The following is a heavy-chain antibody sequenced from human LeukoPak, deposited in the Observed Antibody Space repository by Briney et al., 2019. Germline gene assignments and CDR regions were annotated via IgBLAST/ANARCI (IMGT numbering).Heavy chain of an antibody. CDR1: AFTFTNYG. CDR2: ISDSGGRT. Sequence: QTGGSLRLSCAVSAFTFTNYGMSWVRQAPGKGLEWVSSISDSGGRTFYADSVRGRFTISRDRSKKTLYLQMNSLRAEDTAVYYCAHGGYSYGPQGFDSWGQGTLVTVSS. J-gene: IGHJ4*02. CDR3: AHGGYSYGPQGFDS. D-gene: IGHD5-18*01. V-gene: IGHV3-23*01.